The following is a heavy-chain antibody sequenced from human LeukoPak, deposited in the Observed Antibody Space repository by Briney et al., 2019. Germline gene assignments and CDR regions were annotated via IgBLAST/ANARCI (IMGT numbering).Heavy chain of an antibody. CDR1: GFTFTSYW. Sequence: GGPLRLSCAASGFTFTSYWMYWVRQAPGKGLVWVSLINTDGSTTNYADSVKGRFTISRDNAKNTVYLQMNSLRAEDTAVYYCYGGNAENWGQGTLVTVSS. CDR3: YGGNAEN. V-gene: IGHV3-74*01. J-gene: IGHJ1*01. CDR2: INTDGSTT. D-gene: IGHD4-23*01.